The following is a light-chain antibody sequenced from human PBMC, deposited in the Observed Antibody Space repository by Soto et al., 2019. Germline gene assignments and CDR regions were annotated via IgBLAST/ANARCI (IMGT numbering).Light chain of an antibody. J-gene: IGKJ1*01. CDR1: QGISNF. V-gene: IGKV1-27*01. CDR3: QRYDSAPRT. CDR2: ASS. Sequence: DIQMTQSPSSLSASVGDSVTITCRASQGISNFLAWYQQKPGKIPKLLIYASSTLQSGVPYRFSGSGSGTDFTLTISSLQPEDVATYCCQRYDSAPRTVGQGTKVDSK.